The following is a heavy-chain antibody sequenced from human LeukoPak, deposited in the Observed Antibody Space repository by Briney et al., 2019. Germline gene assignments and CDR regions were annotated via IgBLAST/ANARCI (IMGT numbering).Heavy chain of an antibody. V-gene: IGHV3-64D*06. D-gene: IGHD3-9*01. CDR2: ISSNGGST. Sequence: GGSLRLSCSASGFTFSCYAMHWVRQAPGKGLEYVSAISSNGGSTYYADSVKGRFTISRDNSKNTLYLQMSSLRAEDTAVYYCVKGTVLRYFDWLPRINWFDPWGQGTLVTVSS. CDR1: GFTFSCYA. CDR3: VKGTVLRYFDWLPRINWFDP. J-gene: IGHJ5*02.